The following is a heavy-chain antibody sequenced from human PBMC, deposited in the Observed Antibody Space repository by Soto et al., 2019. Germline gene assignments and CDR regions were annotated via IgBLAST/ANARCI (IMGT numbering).Heavy chain of an antibody. D-gene: IGHD5-18*01. V-gene: IGHV3-23*01. CDR3: AKSWGDTWQESAFHV. Sequence: EVQLLESGGNLIQPGGSLRLSCAASGFSFSSYSMSWVRQAPGKGLEWVSGMSATGGSTYYADSVKGRFIISRDNSRKTLYLQMNSLRADDTAVYYCAKSWGDTWQESAFHVWCLGTMVTVSA. J-gene: IGHJ3*01. CDR2: MSATGGST. CDR1: GFSFSSYS.